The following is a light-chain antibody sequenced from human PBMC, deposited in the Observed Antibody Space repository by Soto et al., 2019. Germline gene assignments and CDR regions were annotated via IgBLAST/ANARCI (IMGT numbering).Light chain of an antibody. V-gene: IGLV2-14*01. CDR1: SSDVGGYNY. Sequence: QSALTQPASVSGSPGQSITISCTGTSSDVGGYNYVSWYQQHPGKAPKLMIYDVSNRPSWVSNRFSGSKSGNTASLTISGLQAEDEADYYCSSYTSSSTPLFGGGTKLTVL. CDR3: SSYTSSSTPL. CDR2: DVS. J-gene: IGLJ2*01.